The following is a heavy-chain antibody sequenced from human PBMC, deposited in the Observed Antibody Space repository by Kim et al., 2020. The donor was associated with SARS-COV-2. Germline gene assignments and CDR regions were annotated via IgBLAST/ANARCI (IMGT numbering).Heavy chain of an antibody. CDR1: GFTFSDYY. D-gene: IGHD3-16*02. Sequence: GGSQRLSCAASGFTFSDYYLSWIRPAPGKVLAWVSYISSSSSYTNYADSVKGRFTISRDNAKNSLYLQMNSLRTEDTAVYYCARVGYDYVWGSYRDYYYYYGMDVWGRGTTVTVSS. J-gene: IGHJ6*02. CDR2: ISSSSSYT. V-gene: IGHV3-11*05. CDR3: ARVGYDYVWGSYRDYYYYYGMDV.